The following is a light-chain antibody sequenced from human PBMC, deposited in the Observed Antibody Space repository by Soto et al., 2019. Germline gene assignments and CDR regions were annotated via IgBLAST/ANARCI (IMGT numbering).Light chain of an antibody. CDR3: MSYTSSITLV. J-gene: IGLJ1*01. Sequence: QSVLHQPASVSGSPGQSITISCAGTCSDVGGYNYVSWYQQHPGKAPKLMIYDVSNRPSGVSNRFSGSKSGNTASLTISGLQAEDEADYYCMSYTSSITLVFGTGTKVTVL. CDR2: DVS. CDR1: CSDVGGYNY. V-gene: IGLV2-14*03.